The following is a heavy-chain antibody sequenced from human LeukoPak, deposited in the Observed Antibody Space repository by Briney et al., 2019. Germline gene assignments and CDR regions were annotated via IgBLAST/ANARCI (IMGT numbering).Heavy chain of an antibody. Sequence: GGSLRLSCAASGFTFSSYGMHWVRQAPGKGLEWVAVISYDGSNKYYADSVKGRFTISRDNSMNTLYLQMNSLRAEDTAVYYCAREAAYCGGDCYWWFDPWGQGTLVTVSS. CDR3: AREAAYCGGDCYWWFDP. CDR2: ISYDGSNK. J-gene: IGHJ5*02. CDR1: GFTFSSYG. V-gene: IGHV3-30*03. D-gene: IGHD2-21*02.